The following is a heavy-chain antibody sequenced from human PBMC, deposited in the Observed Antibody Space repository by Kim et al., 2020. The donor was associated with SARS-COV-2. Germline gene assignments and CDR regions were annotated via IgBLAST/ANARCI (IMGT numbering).Heavy chain of an antibody. Sequence: GESLRLSCAASGFTFNTYYMAWVRQAPGKGLEWVASIKQDGSEKYYVDSVKGRFTISRDNAKNSLFLQMNSLRAEDTAVYYCAKASYSSGRAPLFDYWG. V-gene: IGHV3-7*03. D-gene: IGHD3-10*01. J-gene: IGHJ4*01. CDR2: IKQDGSEK. CDR3: AKASYSSGRAPLFDY. CDR1: GFTFNTYY.